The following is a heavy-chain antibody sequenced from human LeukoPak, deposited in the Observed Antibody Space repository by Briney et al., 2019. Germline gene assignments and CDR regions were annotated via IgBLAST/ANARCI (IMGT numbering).Heavy chain of an antibody. CDR2: IDWDDDK. J-gene: IGHJ4*02. Sequence: SGPTLVIPTQTLTLTCTFSGFSLSTSGVGVGWIRQPPGKALEWLARIDWDDDKYYSTSLKTRLTISKDTSKNQVVLTMTNMDPVDTATYYCAVAGPVDFDYWGQGTLVTVSS. V-gene: IGHV2-70*11. CDR1: GFSLSTSGVG. D-gene: IGHD6-19*01. CDR3: AVAGPVDFDY.